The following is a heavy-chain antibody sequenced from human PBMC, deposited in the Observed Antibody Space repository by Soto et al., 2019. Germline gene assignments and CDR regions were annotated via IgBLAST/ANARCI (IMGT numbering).Heavy chain of an antibody. Sequence: SGPTLVNPTHPLTLTCTFSGFSLSTSGVGVGWIRQPPGKALEWLALIYWDDDKRYSPSLKSRLTITKDTSKNQVVLTMTNMDPVDTATYYCAHLIVVVVAAQKIDAYGMDVWGQGTTVTVSS. CDR3: AHLIVVVVAAQKIDAYGMDV. J-gene: IGHJ6*02. D-gene: IGHD2-15*01. CDR2: IYWDDDK. V-gene: IGHV2-5*02. CDR1: GFSLSTSGVG.